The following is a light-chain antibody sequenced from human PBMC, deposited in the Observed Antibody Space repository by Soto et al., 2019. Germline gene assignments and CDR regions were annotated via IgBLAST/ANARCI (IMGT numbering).Light chain of an antibody. CDR3: CSYAGSSDVV. V-gene: IGLV2-23*01. Sequence: QSALTQPASVSGSPGQSITISCTGTSSDVGSYNLVSWYQQHPGKAPKLMIYEGSKRPSGVSNRFSGSKSGNTASLTISGLQAADEADYYCCSYAGSSDVVFGGGTKVTVL. CDR2: EGS. CDR1: SSDVGSYNL. J-gene: IGLJ2*01.